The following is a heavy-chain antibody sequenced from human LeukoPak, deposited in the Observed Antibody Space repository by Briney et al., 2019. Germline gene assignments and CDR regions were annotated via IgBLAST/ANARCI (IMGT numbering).Heavy chain of an antibody. CDR1: GFTFSDYS. Sequence: GGSLRLSCGASGFTFSDYSMSWVRQAPGKGLEWVSYIGPSDSTIYYADSVKGRFTISRDNAKNSLYLQMNSLRAEDTAVYYCARIAAAGGADAFDIWGQGTMVTVSS. V-gene: IGHV3-11*04. CDR3: ARIAAAGGADAFDI. CDR2: IGPSDSTI. J-gene: IGHJ3*02. D-gene: IGHD6-13*01.